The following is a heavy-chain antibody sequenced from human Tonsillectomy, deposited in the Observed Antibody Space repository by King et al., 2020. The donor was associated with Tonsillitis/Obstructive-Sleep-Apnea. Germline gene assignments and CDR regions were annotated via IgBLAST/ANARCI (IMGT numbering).Heavy chain of an antibody. CDR3: ARPSCSSTSCYFDY. J-gene: IGHJ4*02. CDR2: IYYSGST. V-gene: IGHV4-39*01. D-gene: IGHD2-2*01. CDR1: GGSISSSSYY. Sequence: QLQESGPGLVKPSETLSLTCTVSGGSISSSSYYWGWIRQPPGKGLEWIGRIYYSGSTYYNPSLKSRVTLSVDTSKNQFSLKLSSVTAADTAVYYCARPSCSSTSCYFDYWGQGTLVTVSS.